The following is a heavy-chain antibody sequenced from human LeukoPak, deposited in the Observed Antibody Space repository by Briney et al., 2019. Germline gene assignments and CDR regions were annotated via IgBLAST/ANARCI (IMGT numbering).Heavy chain of an antibody. CDR3: AKGNRKYQLLEY. Sequence: WIRQPPGKGLEWVSGISWNSGSIGYADSVKGRFTISRDNAKNSLYLQMNSLRAEDTALYYCAKGNRKYQLLEYWGQGTLVTVSS. J-gene: IGHJ4*02. CDR2: ISWNSGSI. V-gene: IGHV3-9*01. D-gene: IGHD2-2*01.